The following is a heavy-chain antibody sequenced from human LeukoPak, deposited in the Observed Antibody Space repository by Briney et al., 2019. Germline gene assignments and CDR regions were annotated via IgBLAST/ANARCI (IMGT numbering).Heavy chain of an antibody. CDR2: IVVDSGNT. CDR1: GFTFTTSA. Sequence: ASVKVSCKSSGFTFTTSAVQWVRQARGQRLEWIGWIVVDSGNTNYAQKFQEGVTITRDMSTDTAYMELSSLRSEDTAMYYCAAGSSGWYVDYWGQGTLVTVSS. V-gene: IGHV1-58*01. D-gene: IGHD6-19*01. J-gene: IGHJ4*02. CDR3: AAGSSGWYVDY.